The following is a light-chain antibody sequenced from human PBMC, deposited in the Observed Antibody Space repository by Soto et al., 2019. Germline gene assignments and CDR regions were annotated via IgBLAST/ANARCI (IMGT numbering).Light chain of an antibody. V-gene: IGKV4-1*01. CDR1: QSVLYSSNNKNY. Sequence: DIVMTQPPDSLAVSLGERATINCKSSQSVLYSSNNKNYLVWYQQKPGQPPKLLIYWASTRESGVPDRFSGSGSGTDFTLTISSLQAEDVAVYYCQQYYSTPLTFGGGTKVEIK. CDR3: QQYYSTPLT. CDR2: WAS. J-gene: IGKJ4*01.